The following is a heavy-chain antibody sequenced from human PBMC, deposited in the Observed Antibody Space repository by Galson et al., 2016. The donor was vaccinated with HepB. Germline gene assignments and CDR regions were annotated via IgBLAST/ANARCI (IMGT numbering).Heavy chain of an antibody. CDR2: IFYSGSS. D-gene: IGHD3-10*01. Sequence: TLSLTCSVSGGSISSGGYYWSWIRQHPGKGLEWIGYIFYSGSSYYNPSRKSRVTISVDTSKNQFSLKLSSVTAADTAVYHCTSGLVRGVISFWGQGFLVSVSS. CDR1: GGSISSGGYY. CDR3: TSGLVRGVISF. J-gene: IGHJ4*02. V-gene: IGHV4-31*03.